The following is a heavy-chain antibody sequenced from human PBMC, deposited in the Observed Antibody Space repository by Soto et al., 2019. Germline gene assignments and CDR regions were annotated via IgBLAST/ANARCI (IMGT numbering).Heavy chain of an antibody. J-gene: IGHJ6*03. CDR2: MNPNSGNT. V-gene: IGHV1-8*01. D-gene: IGHD6-19*01. CDR3: ARGLGSDHYSSGWPYYYYYMDV. Sequence: ASVKVSFKASGYTFTSYDINWVRQATGQGLEWMGWMNPNSGNTGYAQKFQGRVTMTRSTSISTAYMELSSLRSEDTAVYYCARGLGSDHYSSGWPYYYYYMDVWGKGTTVTVSS. CDR1: GYTFTSYD.